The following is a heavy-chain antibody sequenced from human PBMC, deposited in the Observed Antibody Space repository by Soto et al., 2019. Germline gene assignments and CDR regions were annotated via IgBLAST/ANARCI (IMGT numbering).Heavy chain of an antibody. CDR3: ARDRGYNCNYAPGYYDYGMDV. Sequence: QVQLVESGGGVVQPGRSLRLSCAASGFTFSSYAMHWVRQAPGKGLEWVAVISYDGSNKYYADSVKGRFTISRDNSKNTLYLQMNSLRAEDTAVYYCARDRGYNCNYAPGYYDYGMDVW. CDR2: ISYDGSNK. V-gene: IGHV3-30-3*01. CDR1: GFTFSSYA. D-gene: IGHD1-7*01. J-gene: IGHJ6*01.